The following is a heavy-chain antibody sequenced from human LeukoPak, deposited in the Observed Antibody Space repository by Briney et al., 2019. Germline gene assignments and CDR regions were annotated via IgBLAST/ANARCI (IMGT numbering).Heavy chain of an antibody. V-gene: IGHV3-53*01. Sequence: GGSLRLSCAASGFTVSSNYMSWVRQAPGKGLEWVSVIYSGGSTYYADSAKGRFTISRDNSKNTLYLQMNSLRAEDTAVYYCASNPTYYYDSSGYYYRNYYYGMDVWGQGTTVTVSS. CDR1: GFTVSSNY. J-gene: IGHJ6*02. CDR3: ASNPTYYYDSSGYYYRNYYYGMDV. D-gene: IGHD3-22*01. CDR2: IYSGGST.